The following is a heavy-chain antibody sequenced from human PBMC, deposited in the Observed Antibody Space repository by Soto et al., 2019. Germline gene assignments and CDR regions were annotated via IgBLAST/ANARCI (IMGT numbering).Heavy chain of an antibody. Sequence: GASVKVSCKASGYTFTSYDINWVRQATGQGLEWMGWMNPNSGNTGYAQKFQGRVTMTRNTSISTAYMELSSLRSEDTAVYYCARAYYDSSGYYLYYYYGMDVWGQGTTVTVSS. CDR2: MNPNSGNT. V-gene: IGHV1-8*01. CDR1: GYTFTSYD. J-gene: IGHJ6*02. D-gene: IGHD3-22*01. CDR3: ARAYYDSSGYYLYYYYGMDV.